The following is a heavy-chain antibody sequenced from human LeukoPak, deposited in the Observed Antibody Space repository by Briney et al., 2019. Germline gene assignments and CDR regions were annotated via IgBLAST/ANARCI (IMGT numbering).Heavy chain of an antibody. CDR2: ISSTSSYT. CDR3: ARGPLGHSGYDQGSFDY. V-gene: IGHV3-11*06. D-gene: IGHD5-12*01. J-gene: IGHJ4*02. CDR1: GFIFSDYY. Sequence: PGGSLRLSCAASGFIFSDYYMSWIRQVPGKGLEWVSYISSTSSYTNYADSVKGRFTISRDNAKNSLYLQMNSLRAEDTAVYYCARGPLGHSGYDQGSFDYWGQGTLVTVSS.